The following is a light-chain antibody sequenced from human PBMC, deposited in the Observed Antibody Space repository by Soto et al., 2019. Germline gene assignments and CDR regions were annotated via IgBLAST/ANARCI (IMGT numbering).Light chain of an antibody. CDR2: GNN. CDR1: NSNVGSNT. CDR3: ATWDDSLNGYV. V-gene: IGLV1-44*01. Sequence: QYVLTQPAAGSVTPGQRVTISCSGSNSNVGSNTVHWYQHLPGTAPRLLIYGNNQRPSGVPDRFSGSTSGTSASLAISGLRSEDESDYYCATWDDSLNGYVFGTGTRSPS. J-gene: IGLJ1*01.